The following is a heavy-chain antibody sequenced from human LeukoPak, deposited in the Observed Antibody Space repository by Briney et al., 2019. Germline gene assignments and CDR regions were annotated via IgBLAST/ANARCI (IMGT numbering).Heavy chain of an antibody. D-gene: IGHD3-22*01. J-gene: IGHJ6*02. V-gene: IGHV3-21*01. Sequence: GGSLRLSCAASGFTFSTYSMNWVRQAPGKGLEWVSSIYSGSGYIDYEDSVKGRFTISRDNHRNSLHLQMNSLRADDTAVYYCARDRNNYDTTGSLGYGLDVWGQGTTVTVSS. CDR2: IYSGSGYI. CDR3: ARDRNNYDTTGSLGYGLDV. CDR1: GFTFSTYS.